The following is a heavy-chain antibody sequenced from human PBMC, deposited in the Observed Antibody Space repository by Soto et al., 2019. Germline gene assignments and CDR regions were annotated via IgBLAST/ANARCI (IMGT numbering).Heavy chain of an antibody. Sequence: QVQLVESGGGVVQPGRSLRLSCAASGFTFSSYGMHWVRQAPGKGLEWVAVISYDGSNKYYADSVKGRFTISRDNSKNTLYLQMNSLRADDTAVYYCAKYKVRGVIITYYFDYWGQGTLVTVSS. CDR3: AKYKVRGVIITYYFDY. CDR2: ISYDGSNK. J-gene: IGHJ4*02. V-gene: IGHV3-30*18. D-gene: IGHD3-10*01. CDR1: GFTFSSYG.